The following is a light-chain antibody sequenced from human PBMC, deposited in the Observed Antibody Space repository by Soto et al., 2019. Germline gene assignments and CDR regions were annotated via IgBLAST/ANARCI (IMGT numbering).Light chain of an antibody. CDR1: QSVSGSS. Sequence: EIVLTQSPGTLSLSPGERATLSCRASQSVSGSSLAWYQQKFGQAPRLLIYGASNRATDIPGRFSGSGSGTDFTLTISRLEPEDFAVYYCHQYGSSPETFGQGTRVEIK. CDR3: HQYGSSPET. V-gene: IGKV3-20*01. CDR2: GAS. J-gene: IGKJ1*01.